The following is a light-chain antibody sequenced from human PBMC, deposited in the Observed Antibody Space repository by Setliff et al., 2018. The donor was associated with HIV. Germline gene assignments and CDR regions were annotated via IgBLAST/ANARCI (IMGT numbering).Light chain of an antibody. Sequence: QSVLTQPASVSGSPGQSITISCTGISSDVGGYYSVSWYQQHPGKAPKLMICDVINRPSGVSNRFSGSRSGNTASLTISGLQVEDEADYYCSSYTTSSTLYVFGPGTRSPS. V-gene: IGLV2-14*03. CDR2: DVI. CDR1: SSDVGGYYS. J-gene: IGLJ1*01. CDR3: SSYTTSSTLYV.